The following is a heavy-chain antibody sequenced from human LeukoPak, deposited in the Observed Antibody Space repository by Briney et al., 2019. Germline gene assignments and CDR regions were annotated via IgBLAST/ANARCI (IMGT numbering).Heavy chain of an antibody. CDR3: AKGSIAAAGNLDY. CDR1: GFPLCRYG. V-gene: IGHV3-23*01. Sequence: QLWGSLRIPRGTPGFPLCRYGLDWGRQAPGEGLEGGSAISGSGGSTYYADSVKGRFTISRDNSKNTLYLQMNSLRAEDTAVYYCAKGSIAAAGNLDYWGQGTLVTVSS. D-gene: IGHD6-13*01. CDR2: ISGSGGST. J-gene: IGHJ4*02.